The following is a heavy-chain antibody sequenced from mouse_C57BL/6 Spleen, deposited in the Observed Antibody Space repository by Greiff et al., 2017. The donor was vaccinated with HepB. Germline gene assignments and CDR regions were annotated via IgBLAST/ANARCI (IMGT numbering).Heavy chain of an antibody. CDR3: ARSGKTGLFAY. CDR1: GYAFTNYL. Sequence: VQLQQSGAELVRPGPSVKVSCKASGYAFTNYLIEWVKQRPGQGLEWIGVINPGSGGTNYNEKFKGKATLTADKSSSTAYMQLSSLTSEDSAVYFCARSGKTGLFAYWGQGTLVTVSA. CDR2: INPGSGGT. V-gene: IGHV1-54*01. D-gene: IGHD3-1*01. J-gene: IGHJ3*01.